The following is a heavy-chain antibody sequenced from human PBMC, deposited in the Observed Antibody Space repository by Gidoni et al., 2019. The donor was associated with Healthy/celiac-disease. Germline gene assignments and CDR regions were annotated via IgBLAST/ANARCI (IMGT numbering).Heavy chain of an antibody. CDR1: GGPISSYY. J-gene: IGHJ4*02. CDR3: AREADYGDPFDY. V-gene: IGHV4-59*01. D-gene: IGHD4-17*01. CDR2: IYYSGST. Sequence: QVQLQESGPGLVKPSETLPLTCTVSGGPISSYYCGWIRQPPGKGLEWIGYIYYSGSTNYNPSLKSRVTISVDTSKNQFSLKLSSVTAADTAVYYCAREADYGDPFDYWGQGTLVTVSS.